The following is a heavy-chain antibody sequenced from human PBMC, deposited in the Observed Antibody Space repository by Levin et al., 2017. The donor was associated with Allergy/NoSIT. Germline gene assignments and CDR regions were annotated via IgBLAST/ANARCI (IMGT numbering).Heavy chain of an antibody. CDR3: ASPYRGEHNFDSLTYDDFDI. D-gene: IGHD3-9*01. V-gene: IGHV5-51*01. CDR1: GYSFSRFW. Sequence: KLGESLKISCKASGYSFSRFWIGWVRQMPGKGLEWMGIIYPSDSDSRYSPSFQGQVTISADKSISTAYLQWSRLKASDTAMYYCASPYRGEHNFDSLTYDDFDIWGQGTMVTVSS. J-gene: IGHJ3*02. CDR2: IYPSDSDS.